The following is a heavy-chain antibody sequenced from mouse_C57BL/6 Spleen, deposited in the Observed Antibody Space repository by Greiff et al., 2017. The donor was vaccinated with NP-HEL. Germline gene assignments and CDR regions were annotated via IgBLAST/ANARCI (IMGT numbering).Heavy chain of an antibody. CDR3: AKIYYDNDVGYSDV. V-gene: IGHV5-17*01. J-gene: IGHJ1*03. Sequence: EVKVVESGGGLVKPGGSLKLSCAASGFTFSDYGMHWVRQAPAKGLAWVAYISSGSSTIYYADTVKGRFTISRDNAKHTLFLQMTSLRSEDTAMYYCAKIYYDNDVGYSDVWGTGTPVTVSS. CDR1: GFTFSDYG. CDR2: ISSGSSTI. D-gene: IGHD2-4*01.